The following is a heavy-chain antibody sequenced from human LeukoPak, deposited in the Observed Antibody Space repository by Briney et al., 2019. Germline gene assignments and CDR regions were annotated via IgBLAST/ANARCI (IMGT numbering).Heavy chain of an antibody. D-gene: IGHD4-17*01. CDR2: IRYDGSNK. V-gene: IGHV3-30*02. CDR3: AKDVTVTFDY. Sequence: GGSLRLSCAASGFTFSSYGMHWVRQAPGKRLEWVAFIRYDGSNKYYADSVKGRFTISRDNSKNTLYLQMNSLRAEDTAVYYCAKDVTVTFDYCGQGTLVTVSS. CDR1: GFTFSSYG. J-gene: IGHJ4*02.